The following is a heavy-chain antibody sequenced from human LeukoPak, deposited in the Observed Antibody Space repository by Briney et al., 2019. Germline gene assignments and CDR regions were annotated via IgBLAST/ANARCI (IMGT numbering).Heavy chain of an antibody. V-gene: IGHV3-11*04. D-gene: IGHD6-13*01. Sequence: GGSLRLSCAASGFTVSSNYMSWVRQAPGKGLECVSYISSSGNTTYHADSVKGRFTISRDNAKNSLYLQMSSLRAEDTAVYYCARDGGSSWYLDYWGQGTLVTVSS. CDR3: ARDGGSSWYLDY. CDR2: ISSSGNTT. CDR1: GFTVSSNY. J-gene: IGHJ4*02.